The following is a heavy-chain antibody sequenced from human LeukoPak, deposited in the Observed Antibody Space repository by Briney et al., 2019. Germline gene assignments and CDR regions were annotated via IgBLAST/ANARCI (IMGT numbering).Heavy chain of an antibody. CDR2: IYSGGST. CDR1: GFTVSSNY. Sequence: GGSLRLSCAASGFTVSSNYMSWVRQAPGKGLEWVSVIYSGGSTYYADSVKGRFTISRDNSKNTLYPQMNSLRAEDTAVYYCARLRGYCSGGSCYPTQYYFDYWGQETLVTVSS. J-gene: IGHJ4*02. V-gene: IGHV3-66*02. CDR3: ARLRGYCSGGSCYPTQYYFDY. D-gene: IGHD2-15*01.